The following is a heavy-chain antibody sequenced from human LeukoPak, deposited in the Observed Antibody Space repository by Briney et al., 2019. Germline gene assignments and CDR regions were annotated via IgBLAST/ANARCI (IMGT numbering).Heavy chain of an antibody. CDR2: IDPSGGST. Sequence: ASVKVSCKASGGTFSSYAISWVRQAPGQGLEWMGIIDPSGGSTTYAQKLQGRVTMTRDTSTSTVYMELSSLRSEDTAVYYCARDAPRSGSIARFDYWGQGTLVTVSS. CDR1: GGTFSSYA. J-gene: IGHJ4*02. V-gene: IGHV1-46*04. D-gene: IGHD3-3*01. CDR3: ARDAPRSGSIARFDY.